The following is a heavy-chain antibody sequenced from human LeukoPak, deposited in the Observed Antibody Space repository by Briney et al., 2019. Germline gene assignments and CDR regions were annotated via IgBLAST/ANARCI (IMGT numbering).Heavy chain of an antibody. J-gene: IGHJ4*02. CDR2: IRYDGITK. D-gene: IGHD4-17*01. V-gene: IGHV3-30*02. CDR1: GFSFSGYG. CDR3: AALHTGTFVDY. Sequence: GGSLRLSCAASGFSFSGYGMHWVRQVPGKGLEWVAFIRYDGITKFYIDSVKGRFAISRANSKNTLSLQMNSLRTEDTAVYYCAALHTGTFVDYWGQGTLVTVSS.